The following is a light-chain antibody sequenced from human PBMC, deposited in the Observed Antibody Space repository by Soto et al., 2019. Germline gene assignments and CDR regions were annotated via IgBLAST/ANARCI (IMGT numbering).Light chain of an antibody. CDR2: KAS. CDR3: QQYNSYSTWT. Sequence: DIQMTQSPPTLSASVGDRVTITCRASQSISSWLAWYQQKPGKAPKLLIYKASSLESGVPSRFSGSGSGTEFTLTISSLQPDDCATYYCQQYNSYSTWTFGQGTKVEIK. J-gene: IGKJ1*01. CDR1: QSISSW. V-gene: IGKV1-5*03.